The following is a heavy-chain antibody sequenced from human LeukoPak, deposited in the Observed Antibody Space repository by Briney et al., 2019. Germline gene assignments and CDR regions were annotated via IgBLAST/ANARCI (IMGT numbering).Heavy chain of an antibody. CDR3: ARGPPAVRDSSGYYYVDY. CDR1: GGTFRSYA. J-gene: IGHJ4*02. V-gene: IGHV1-69*04. D-gene: IGHD3-22*01. Sequence: GASVQVSCKASGGTFRSYAISWVRQAPGQGLEWMGRIIPILGIANYAQKFQGRVTITADKSTSTAYMELSSLRSEDTAVYYCARGPPAVRDSSGYYYVDYWGQGTLVTVSS. CDR2: IIPILGIA.